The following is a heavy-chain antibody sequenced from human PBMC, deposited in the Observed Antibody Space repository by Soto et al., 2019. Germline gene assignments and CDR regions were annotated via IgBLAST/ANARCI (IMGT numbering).Heavy chain of an antibody. Sequence: GGSLRLSCAASGFTFSSYGMHWVRQAPGKGLEWVAVIWYDGSNKYYADSVKGRFTISRDNSKNTLYLQMNSLRAEDTAVYYCARGQGIYDYIWGPGSAFDIWGQGTMVTVSS. V-gene: IGHV3-33*01. J-gene: IGHJ3*02. CDR1: GFTFSSYG. CDR2: IWYDGSNK. CDR3: ARGQGIYDYIWGPGSAFDI. D-gene: IGHD3-16*01.